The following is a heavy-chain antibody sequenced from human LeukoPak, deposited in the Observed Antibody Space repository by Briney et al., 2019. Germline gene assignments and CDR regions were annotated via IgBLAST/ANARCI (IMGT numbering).Heavy chain of an antibody. V-gene: IGHV4-39*01. D-gene: IGHD6-13*01. CDR3: ARGLAAAGQYYFDY. CDR1: SGSISSSSYY. Sequence: PSETLSLTCTVSSGSISSSSYYWGWIRQPPGRGLEWIGSFYFSGNTYYNPSLKGRVTISVDTSKNQFSLNLSSVTAADTAVYYCARGLAAAGQYYFDYWGQGTLVTVSS. CDR2: FYFSGNT. J-gene: IGHJ4*02.